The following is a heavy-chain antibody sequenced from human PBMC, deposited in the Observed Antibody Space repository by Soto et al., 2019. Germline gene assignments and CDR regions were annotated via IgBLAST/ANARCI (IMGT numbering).Heavy chain of an antibody. J-gene: IGHJ4*02. V-gene: IGHV4-39*01. D-gene: IGHD1-20*01. Sequence: SETLSLTCAVSGGSISGSYYYWGWLRQSPGRGSEWIGSVFYTGFTSYNPSLESRVSVSVDTSKNQFSLKVSAVTAADTAVYYCASSQKGYNWNYFDHWGQGALVTVSS. CDR1: GGSISGSYYY. CDR3: ASSQKGYNWNYFDH. CDR2: VFYTGFT.